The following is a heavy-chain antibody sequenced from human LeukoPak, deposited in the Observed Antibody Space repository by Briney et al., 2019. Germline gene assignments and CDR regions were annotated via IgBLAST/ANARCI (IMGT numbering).Heavy chain of an antibody. D-gene: IGHD5-12*01. CDR1: GYTFTSYG. V-gene: IGHV1-18*01. J-gene: IGHJ4*02. CDR2: ISAYNGNT. CDR3: ARGPVDIVATIPIAAADTGDYFDY. Sequence: ASVKVSCKASGYTFTSYGISWVRQAPGQGLEWMGWISAYNGNTNYAQKLQGRVTMTTDTSTSTAYMELRSLRSDDTAVYYCARGPVDIVATIPIAAADTGDYFDYWGQGTLVTVSS.